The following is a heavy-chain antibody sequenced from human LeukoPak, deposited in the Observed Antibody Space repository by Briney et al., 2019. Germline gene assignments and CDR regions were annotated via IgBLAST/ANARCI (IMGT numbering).Heavy chain of an antibody. J-gene: IGHJ4*02. CDR1: GGTFSSYA. CDR2: IIPIFGTA. D-gene: IGHD2-15*01. CDR3: AKGLGGGTDTDDY. Sequence: GASVKVSCKASGGTFSSYAISWVRQAPGQGLEWMGGIIPIFGTANYAQKFQGRVTITADESTSTAYMELSSLRAEDTAVYYCAKGLGGGTDTDDYWGQGTLVTVSS. V-gene: IGHV1-69*13.